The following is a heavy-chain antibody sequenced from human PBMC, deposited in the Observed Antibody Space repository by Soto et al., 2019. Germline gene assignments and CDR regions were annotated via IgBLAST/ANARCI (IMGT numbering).Heavy chain of an antibody. V-gene: IGHV4-39*01. D-gene: IGHD6-13*01. J-gene: IGHJ4*02. CDR3: ARPAAADDY. CDR2: IYYSGST. CDR1: GGSISSSSYY. Sequence: PSGTLSLTCTVSGGSISSSSYYWGWIRQPPGKGLEWIGSIYYSGSTYYNPSLKSRVTISVDTSKNQFSLKLSSVTAADTAVYYCARPAAADDYWGQRTLVTVSS.